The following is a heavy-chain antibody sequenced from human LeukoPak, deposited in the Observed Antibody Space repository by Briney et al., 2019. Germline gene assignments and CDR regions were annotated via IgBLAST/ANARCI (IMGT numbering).Heavy chain of an antibody. Sequence: SETLSLTCTVSGGSISSYYWSWIRQPAGKGLEWIGRIYNSGSTTYNPSLKSRVTMSVDTSKNQCSLKLSSVTAADTAVYYCARVYSTYFDYWGQGTLVTVSS. CDR3: ARVYSTYFDY. CDR1: GGSISSYY. J-gene: IGHJ4*02. D-gene: IGHD6-13*01. V-gene: IGHV4-4*07. CDR2: IYNSGST.